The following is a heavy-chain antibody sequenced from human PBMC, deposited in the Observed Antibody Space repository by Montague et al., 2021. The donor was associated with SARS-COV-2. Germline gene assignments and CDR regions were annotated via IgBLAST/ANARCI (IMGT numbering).Heavy chain of an antibody. CDR1: GSSVRSYY. Sequence: SETLSLTCIVSGSSVRSYYWSWIRQPPGKGLEWIGYIYDSGSTNXXPSLKSRVTMSVDTSKNQFSLKLSSVTAADTAVYYCARENAVTTFGGPYYVDSWGQGTLVTVSA. CDR2: IYDSGST. J-gene: IGHJ4*02. V-gene: IGHV4-59*02. D-gene: IGHD4-17*01. CDR3: ARENAVTTFGGPYYVDS.